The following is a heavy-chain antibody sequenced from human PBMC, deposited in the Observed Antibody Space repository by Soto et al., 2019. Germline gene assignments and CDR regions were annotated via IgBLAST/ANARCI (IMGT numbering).Heavy chain of an antibody. Sequence: QVQLQQWGAGLLKPSETLSLTCAVYGGSFSGYYWSWIRQPPGKGLEWIGEINHSGSTNYNPSLTSRVTISVDTSKNQFSLKLSSVTAADTAVYYCARLPVTTNWFDPWGQGTLVTVSS. J-gene: IGHJ5*02. D-gene: IGHD4-17*01. CDR3: ARLPVTTNWFDP. V-gene: IGHV4-34*01. CDR2: INHSGST. CDR1: GGSFSGYY.